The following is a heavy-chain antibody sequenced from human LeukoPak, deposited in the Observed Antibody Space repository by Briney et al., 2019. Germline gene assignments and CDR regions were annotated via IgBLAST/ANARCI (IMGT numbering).Heavy chain of an antibody. D-gene: IGHD3-3*01. V-gene: IGHV1-69*05. CDR3: ARAQGSPYYDFWSGYSFDY. CDR1: GGTFSSYA. Sequence: GASVKVSCKASGGTFSSYAISWVRQAPGQGLEWMGGIIPIFGTANYAQKFQGRVTITTDESTSTAYMELSSLRSEDTDVYYCARAQGSPYYDFWSGYSFDYWGQGTLVTVSS. J-gene: IGHJ4*02. CDR2: IIPIFGTA.